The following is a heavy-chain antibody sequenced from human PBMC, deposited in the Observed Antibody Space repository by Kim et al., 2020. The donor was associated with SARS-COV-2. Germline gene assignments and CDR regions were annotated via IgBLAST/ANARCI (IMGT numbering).Heavy chain of an antibody. CDR3: ARDGGDLGDYFDY. Sequence: YADSVKGRFTSSRDNSKNTLYLQMNSLRAEDTAVYYCARDGGDLGDYFDYWGQGTLVTVSS. J-gene: IGHJ4*02. D-gene: IGHD3-16*01. V-gene: IGHV3-33*01.